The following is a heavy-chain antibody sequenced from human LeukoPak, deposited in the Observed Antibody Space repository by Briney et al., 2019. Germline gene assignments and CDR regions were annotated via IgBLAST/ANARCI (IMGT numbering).Heavy chain of an antibody. V-gene: IGHV5-51*01. CDR2: IYPGDSET. J-gene: IGHJ4*02. D-gene: IGHD3-10*01. CDR3: ARLQGGLIDF. Sequence: GESLKISCKGSGYSFTTYWIGWVRQMSGKGLEWMGIIYPGDSETKNSPSLQGQVTISADKSTTTVYLQWSSLKASDTAMYYCARLQGGLIDFWGQGTLVTVSS. CDR1: GYSFTTYW.